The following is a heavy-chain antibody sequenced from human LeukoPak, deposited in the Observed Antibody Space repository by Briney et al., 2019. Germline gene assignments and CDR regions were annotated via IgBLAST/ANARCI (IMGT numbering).Heavy chain of an antibody. CDR3: ARDRNVIGADFDS. CDR1: GFIFENFA. CDR2: VSFDGTNN. Sequence: PGGSLRLSCVASGFIFENFAIHWVRQAPGKGLEWVSIVSFDGTNNFYADSVNGRFTVSRDNSKNTVYLHMNSLRPDDPAVYFCARDRNVIGADFDSWGQGTLVTVSS. J-gene: IGHJ5*01. V-gene: IGHV3-30*04. D-gene: IGHD2/OR15-2a*01.